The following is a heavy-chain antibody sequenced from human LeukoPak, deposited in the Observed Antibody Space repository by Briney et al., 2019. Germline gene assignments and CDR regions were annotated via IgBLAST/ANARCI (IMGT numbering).Heavy chain of an antibody. CDR2: IYYSGST. CDR1: GGSLSSYY. Sequence: SETLSLTCTVSGGSLSSYYWSWIRQPPGKGLEWIGYIYYSGSTNYNPSLKSRVTISVDTSKNQFSLKLSSVTAADTAVYYCARESRPIAAAGTGAFDIWGQGTMVTVSS. J-gene: IGHJ3*02. CDR3: ARESRPIAAAGTGAFDI. D-gene: IGHD6-13*01. V-gene: IGHV4-59*08.